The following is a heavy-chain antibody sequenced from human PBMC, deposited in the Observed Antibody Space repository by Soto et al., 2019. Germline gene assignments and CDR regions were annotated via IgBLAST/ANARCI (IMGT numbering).Heavy chain of an antibody. J-gene: IGHJ6*02. V-gene: IGHV1-69*13. CDR3: ARGSVMITFGGVTPLSPGYYGMDV. CDR2: IIPIFGTA. CDR1: GRTFSSCA. D-gene: IGHD3-16*01. Sequence: ASVKVSCKASGRTFSSCAISWVRQAPGQGLEWMGGIIPIFGTANYAQKFQGRVTITADESTSTAHMELSILRSEATAVYYCARGSVMITFGGVTPLSPGYYGMDVWGQGTTAPLSS.